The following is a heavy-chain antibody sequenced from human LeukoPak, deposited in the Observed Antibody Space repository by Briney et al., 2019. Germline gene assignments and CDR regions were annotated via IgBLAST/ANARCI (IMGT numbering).Heavy chain of an antibody. CDR2: IKQDGSEK. CDR3: ARGTGDY. CDR1: GFTFNSYW. V-gene: IGHV3-7*01. Sequence: GGSLRLSCAGTGFTFNSYWMSWARQAPGKGLEWVANIKQDGSEKYYVDSVKGRFTISRDNAKNSLSLEMNSLRAEDTAVYYCARGTGDYWGQGTLVTVSS. J-gene: IGHJ4*02.